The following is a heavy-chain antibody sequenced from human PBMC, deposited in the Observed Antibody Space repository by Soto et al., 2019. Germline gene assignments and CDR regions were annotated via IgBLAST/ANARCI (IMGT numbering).Heavy chain of an antibody. CDR1: GYTFTGYY. J-gene: IGHJ6*02. V-gene: IGHV1-2*04. CDR3: ARASSIAARPYYYGMDV. D-gene: IGHD6-6*01. Sequence: GASVKVSCKASGYTFTGYYMHWVRQAPGQGLEWMGWINPNSGGTNYAQKFQGWVTMTRDTSISTAYMELSRLRSDDTAVYYCARASSIAARPYYYGMDVWGQGTTVTVS. CDR2: INPNSGGT.